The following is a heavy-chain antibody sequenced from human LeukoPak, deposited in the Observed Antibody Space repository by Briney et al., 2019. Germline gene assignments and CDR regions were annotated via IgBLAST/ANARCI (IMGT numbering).Heavy chain of an antibody. D-gene: IGHD3-3*01. CDR3: ARALYYDFWSGYYGRVEYYYYMDV. V-gene: IGHV1-24*01. CDR1: GYTLTELS. CDR2: FDPEDGET. Sequence: ASVKVSCKVSGYTLTELSMHWVRQAPGKGLEWMGGFDPEDGETIYAQKFQGRVTMTEDTSTSTAYMELRSLRSDDTAVYYCARALYYDFWSGYYGRVEYYYYMDVWGKGTTVTVSS. J-gene: IGHJ6*03.